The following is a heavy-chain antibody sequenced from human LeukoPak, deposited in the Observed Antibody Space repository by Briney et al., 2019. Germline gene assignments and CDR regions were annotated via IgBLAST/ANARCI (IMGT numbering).Heavy chain of an antibody. Sequence: GGSLRLSCAASGFTVSSNYMSWVRQAPGKGLEWVSVIYSGGSTYYADSVKGRFTISRDNSKNTLYLQMNSLRAEDTAVYYCARDEAAAGTTYPDYWGQGSLVTVSS. J-gene: IGHJ4*02. CDR3: ARDEAAAGTTYPDY. CDR1: GFTVSSNY. V-gene: IGHV3-53*01. CDR2: IYSGGST. D-gene: IGHD6-13*01.